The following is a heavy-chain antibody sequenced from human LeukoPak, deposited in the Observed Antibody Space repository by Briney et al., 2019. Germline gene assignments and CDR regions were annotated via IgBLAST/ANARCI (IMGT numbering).Heavy chain of an antibody. CDR2: ISTFNGDT. D-gene: IGHD3-10*01. CDR3: ARRMNSGSYYPSYYFDY. CDR1: GYTFTNYG. Sequence: ASVKVSCKASGYTFTNYGLSWVRQAPGQGLEWMGWISTFNGDTNYAPNLQDRVTMTTDTSTSTAYMELRSLRSDDTAVYFCARRMNSGSYYPSYYFDYWGQGTLVTVSS. J-gene: IGHJ4*02. V-gene: IGHV1-18*01.